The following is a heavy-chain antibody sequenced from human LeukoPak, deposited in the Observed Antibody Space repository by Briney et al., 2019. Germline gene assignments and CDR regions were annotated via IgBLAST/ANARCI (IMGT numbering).Heavy chain of an antibody. CDR2: IVVGSGNT. Sequence: SVKVSCKASGFTFTSSAMQWVRQARGQRLEWIGWIVVGSGNTNYAQKFQERVTITRDMSTSTAYMELNSLRSEDTAVYYCAADAYCSSTSCYYYYYGMDVWGQGTTVTVSS. CDR1: GFTFTSSA. CDR3: AADAYCSSTSCYYYYYGMDV. J-gene: IGHJ6*02. D-gene: IGHD2-2*01. V-gene: IGHV1-58*02.